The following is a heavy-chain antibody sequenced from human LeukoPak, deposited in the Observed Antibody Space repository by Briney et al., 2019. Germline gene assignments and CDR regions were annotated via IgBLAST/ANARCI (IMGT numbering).Heavy chain of an antibody. Sequence: GGSLRLSCAASGFTVSSNYMSWVRQAPGKGLEWVSVIYSGGSTYYADSVKGRFTISRDNSKNTLYLQMNSLRAEDTAVYYCARATMVRGREAFDIWGQGTMVTVSS. CDR1: GFTVSSNY. V-gene: IGHV3-53*01. CDR2: IYSGGST. CDR3: ARATMVRGREAFDI. D-gene: IGHD3-10*01. J-gene: IGHJ3*02.